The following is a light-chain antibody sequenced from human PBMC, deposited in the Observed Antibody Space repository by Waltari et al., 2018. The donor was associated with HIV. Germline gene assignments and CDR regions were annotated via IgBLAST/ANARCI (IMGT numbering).Light chain of an antibody. V-gene: IGLV1-51*01. CDR2: DHN. Sequence: QSVLTQPPSVSAAPGQRVTIPCSGTSSNVGTYYVCWYPQLPGTAPILLIYDHNKRPSEIRDRVSGAKSDTSATLDSSGRQTGDEADYYCGTWDSRLSIYVFGAGTRVTVL. J-gene: IGLJ1*01. CDR3: GTWDSRLSIYV. CDR1: SSNVGTYY.